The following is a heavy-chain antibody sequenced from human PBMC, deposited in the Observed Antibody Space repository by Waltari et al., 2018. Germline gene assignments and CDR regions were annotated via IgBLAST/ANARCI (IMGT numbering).Heavy chain of an antibody. CDR3: ARDIRMIVDGNWFDP. J-gene: IGHJ5*02. CDR1: GGSISSSNW. V-gene: IGHV4-4*02. D-gene: IGHD3-22*01. CDR2: IYHSGST. Sequence: QVQLQESGPGLVKPSGTLSLTCAVSGGSISSSNWWSWVRQPPGKGLEWIGEIYHSGSTNDNQSLKSRVTISVDKSKNQFSLKLSAVTAADTAVYYCARDIRMIVDGNWFDPWGEGTLVTVSS.